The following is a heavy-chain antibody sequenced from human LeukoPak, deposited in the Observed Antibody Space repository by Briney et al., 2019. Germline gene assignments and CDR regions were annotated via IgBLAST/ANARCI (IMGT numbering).Heavy chain of an antibody. CDR2: ISGDGGGT. Sequence: GGSLRLSCAASGFTFSSYAMSWVRQLPGKGLEWVSTISGDGGGTFYADSVKGRFTISRDNSKNTLYLQMDSLRAEDTAVYYCAKGLGKATVTPLGYWGQGTLVTVSS. D-gene: IGHD4-11*01. V-gene: IGHV3-23*01. CDR1: GFTFSSYA. CDR3: AKGLGKATVTPLGY. J-gene: IGHJ4*02.